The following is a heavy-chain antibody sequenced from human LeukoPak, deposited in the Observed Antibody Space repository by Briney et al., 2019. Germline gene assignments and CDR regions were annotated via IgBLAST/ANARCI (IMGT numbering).Heavy chain of an antibody. CDR2: IIPIFGTA. CDR1: GGTFSSYA. J-gene: IGHJ4*02. D-gene: IGHD4-23*01. Sequence: SVKVSCKASGGTFSSYAISWVRQAPGQGLEWMGGIIPIFGTANYAQKFQGRVTITADESTSTAYMELSSLRSEDTAVYYCARGFSDGGNLLDYWGQGTLVTVSS. V-gene: IGHV1-69*01. CDR3: ARGFSDGGNLLDY.